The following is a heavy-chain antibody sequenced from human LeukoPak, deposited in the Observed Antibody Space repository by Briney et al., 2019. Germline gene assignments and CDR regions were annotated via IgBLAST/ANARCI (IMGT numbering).Heavy chain of an antibody. CDR2: IYHSGST. Sequence: SETLSLTCTVSGGSISSGGYSWSWIRQPPGKGLEWIGYIYHSGSTYYNPSLKSRVTISVDRSKNQFSLKLSSVTAADTAVYYCARALGTRPYYFDYWGQGTLVTVSS. V-gene: IGHV4-30-2*01. J-gene: IGHJ4*02. CDR1: GGSISSGGYS. D-gene: IGHD3/OR15-3a*01. CDR3: ARALGTRPYYFDY.